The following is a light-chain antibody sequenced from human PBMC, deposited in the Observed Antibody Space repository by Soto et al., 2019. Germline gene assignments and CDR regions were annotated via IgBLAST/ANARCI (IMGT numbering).Light chain of an antibody. CDR2: GAS. J-gene: IGKJ5*01. V-gene: IGKV3-20*01. CDR3: QQYEKWPPSIT. CDR1: QTFSNSF. Sequence: EIVLTQSPGTLSLSPGERATLSCRASQTFSNSFLSWFQQIPGQAPRLLIYGASNRATGIPDRFSGSGSGTDFTLTISRLEPEDFALYYCQQYEKWPPSITFGQGTRLEIK.